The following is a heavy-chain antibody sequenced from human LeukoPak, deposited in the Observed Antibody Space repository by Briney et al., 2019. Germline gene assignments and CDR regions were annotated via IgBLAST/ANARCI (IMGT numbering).Heavy chain of an antibody. J-gene: IGHJ6*02. Sequence: SETLSLTCAVSGGSISSGGYSWSWIRQPPGKGLEWIGYIYHSGSTYYDPSLKSRVTISADRSKNQFSLKLSSVTAADTAVYYCAREGGEERYCSGGSCYYGMDVWGQGTTVTVSS. CDR3: AREGGEERYCSGGSCYYGMDV. D-gene: IGHD2-15*01. V-gene: IGHV4-30-2*01. CDR1: GGSISSGGYS. CDR2: IYHSGST.